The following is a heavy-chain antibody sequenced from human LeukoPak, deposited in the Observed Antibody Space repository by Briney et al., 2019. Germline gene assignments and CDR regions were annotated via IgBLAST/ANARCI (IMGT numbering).Heavy chain of an antibody. V-gene: IGHV1-8*01. Sequence: GASVEVSCKASGYTFTSYDINWVRQATGQGLEWMGWMNPNSGNTGYAPKFQGRVTMTRNTSISTAYMELSSLRSEDTAMYYCATKHSAGTYLGAFDIWGQGTMVTVSS. CDR1: GYTFTSYD. CDR2: MNPNSGNT. D-gene: IGHD6-19*01. J-gene: IGHJ3*02. CDR3: ATKHSAGTYLGAFDI.